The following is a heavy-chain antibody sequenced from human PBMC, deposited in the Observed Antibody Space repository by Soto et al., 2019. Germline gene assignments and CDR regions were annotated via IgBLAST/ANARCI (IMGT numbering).Heavy chain of an antibody. D-gene: IGHD4-17*01. Sequence: ASETLSLTCTVSGGSISRYYWSWIRQPPGKGLEWIGYMYNTGSTVYNPSFKSRVTISVDKSKNQFSLKLSSVTAADTAVYYCARVGMTTVTHDYWGQGTLVTVS. CDR2: MYNTGST. CDR3: ARVGMTTVTHDY. J-gene: IGHJ4*02. CDR1: GGSISRYY. V-gene: IGHV4-59*12.